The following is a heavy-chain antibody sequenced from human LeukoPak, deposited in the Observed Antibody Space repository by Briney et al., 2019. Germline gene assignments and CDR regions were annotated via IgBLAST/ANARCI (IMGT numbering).Heavy chain of an antibody. Sequence: AGGSLRLSCAASGFTFSSYAMSWARQAPGKGLEWVSAISGSGGSTYYADSVKGRFTISRDNSKNTLYLQMNSLRAEDTGVYYCAKGPSVWFGELLSFLFDYWGQGTLVTVSS. CDR1: GFTFSSYA. J-gene: IGHJ4*02. D-gene: IGHD3-10*01. CDR2: ISGSGGST. V-gene: IGHV3-23*01. CDR3: AKGPSVWFGELLSFLFDY.